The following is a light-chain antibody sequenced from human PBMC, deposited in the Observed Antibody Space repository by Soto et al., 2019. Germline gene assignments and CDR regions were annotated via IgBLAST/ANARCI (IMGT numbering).Light chain of an antibody. Sequence: QSALTQPAYVSGSPGQSITISCTGTSSDVGSYNLVSWYQQHPGKAPKLMIYEVSKRPSGVSNRFSGSKSGNTASLTISGLQAEDEADYYCTSYAGDTAPYVFGTGTKVTVL. J-gene: IGLJ1*01. CDR2: EVS. CDR1: SSDVGSYNL. V-gene: IGLV2-23*02. CDR3: TSYAGDTAPYV.